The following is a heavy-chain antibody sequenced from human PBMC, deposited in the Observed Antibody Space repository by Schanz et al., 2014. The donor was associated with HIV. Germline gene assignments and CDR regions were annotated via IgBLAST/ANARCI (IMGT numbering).Heavy chain of an antibody. D-gene: IGHD1-20*01. J-gene: IGHJ5*02. V-gene: IGHV3-7*01. CDR3: ARDYHWNWFDP. CDR1: GFTFKTYW. CDR2: IKLDGSEK. Sequence: EGQLVESGGGLVQPGGSLRLSCAASGFTFKTYWMSWVRQAPGKGLEWLANIKLDGSEKYYVDSAKGRFTISRDNTKNSLYLQMNSLRAEDTAVYYCARDYHWNWFDPWGQGTLVTVSS.